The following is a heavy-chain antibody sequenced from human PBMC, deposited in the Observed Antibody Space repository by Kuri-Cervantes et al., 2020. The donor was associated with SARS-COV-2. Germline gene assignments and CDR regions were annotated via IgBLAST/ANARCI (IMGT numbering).Heavy chain of an antibody. J-gene: IGHJ6*02. CDR3: ARIGYCSSTSCYTGRGVDV. V-gene: IGHV1-2*02. D-gene: IGHD2-2*02. Sequence: ASVKVSCKASGYTFTGYYMHWVRQAPGQGLEWMGWINPNSGGTNYAQKFQGRVTMTRDTSISTAYMELSSLRSEDTAVYYCARIGYCSSTSCYTGRGVDVWGQGTTVTVSS. CDR1: GYTFTGYY. CDR2: INPNSGGT.